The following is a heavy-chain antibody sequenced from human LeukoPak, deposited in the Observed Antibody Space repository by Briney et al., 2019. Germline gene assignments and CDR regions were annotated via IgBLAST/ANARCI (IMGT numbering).Heavy chain of an antibody. D-gene: IGHD1-14*01. CDR2: ISSDSGTI. CDR3: ARAAQPGFDP. V-gene: IGHV3-48*01. Sequence: GGSLRLSCGASGLTFSTYSMNWVRQAPGKGLEWVSYISSDSGTIYYADSVKGRFNISRDNAKKSLYLQMNSLRAEYTAVYYCARAAQPGFDPWGQGTLVTDSS. J-gene: IGHJ5*02. CDR1: GLTFSTYS.